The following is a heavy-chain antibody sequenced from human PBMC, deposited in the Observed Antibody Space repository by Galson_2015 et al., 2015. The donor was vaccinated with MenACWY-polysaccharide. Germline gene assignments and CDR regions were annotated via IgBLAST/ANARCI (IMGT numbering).Heavy chain of an antibody. CDR1: GFTFSNAW. D-gene: IGHD3-3*01. V-gene: IGHV3-15*01. Sequence: SLRLSCAASGFTFSNAWMRWVRQAPGKGLEWVGRIKSNTGGGTTDYAAPVQCSFTISRDDSKNTLYLQMNRLKTEDTAVYYCTTALPYYSDVWSGYYPWDYYYGMNVWGQGTTVTVSS. CDR3: TTALPYYSDVWSGYYPWDYYYGMNV. CDR2: IKSNTGGGTT. J-gene: IGHJ6*02.